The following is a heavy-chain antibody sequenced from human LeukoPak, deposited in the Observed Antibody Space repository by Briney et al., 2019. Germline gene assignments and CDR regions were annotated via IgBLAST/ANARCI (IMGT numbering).Heavy chain of an antibody. D-gene: IGHD6-13*01. J-gene: IGHJ4*02. CDR1: GGSISSYY. CDR2: IYYSGST. V-gene: IGHV4-59*08. CDR3: ARGSSWSYYYFDY. Sequence: SETLSLTCTVSGGSISSYYWSWIRQPPGKGLEWSGYIYYSGSTNYNPSLKSRVTISVDTSKNQFSLKLSSVTAADTAVYYCARGSSWSYYYFDYWGQGTLVTVSS.